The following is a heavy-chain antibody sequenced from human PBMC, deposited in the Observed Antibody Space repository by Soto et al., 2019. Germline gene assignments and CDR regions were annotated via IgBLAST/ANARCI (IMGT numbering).Heavy chain of an antibody. J-gene: IGHJ4*02. D-gene: IGHD4-17*01. CDR3: AKMGHGVDY. CDR1: GFTFSDYY. Sequence: GGSLRLSCAATGFTFSDYYMNWIRQAPGKGLEWVSCISSSGTPIYYADSVKGRFTISRDNSKNTLYLQMNSLRAEDTAVYYCAKMGHGVDYWGQGTLVTVSS. V-gene: IGHV3-11*01. CDR2: ISSSGTPI.